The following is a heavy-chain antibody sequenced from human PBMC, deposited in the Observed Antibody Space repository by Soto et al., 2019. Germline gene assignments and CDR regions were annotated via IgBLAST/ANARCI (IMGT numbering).Heavy chain of an antibody. CDR2: INHSGST. CDR1: GGSFSGYY. Sequence: SETLSLTCAVYGGSFSGYYWSWIRQPPGKGLEWSGEINHSGSTNYNPSLKSRVTISVDTSKNQFSLKLSSVTAADTAVYYCARRRRTVVTPTDYCGQGTLVTVS. J-gene: IGHJ4*02. D-gene: IGHD2-21*02. CDR3: ARRRRTVVTPTDY. V-gene: IGHV4-34*01.